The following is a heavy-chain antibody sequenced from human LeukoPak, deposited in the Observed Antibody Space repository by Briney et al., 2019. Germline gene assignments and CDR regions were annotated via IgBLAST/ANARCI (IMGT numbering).Heavy chain of an antibody. CDR2: ISHDGSNK. CDR1: GFAFSSQA. CDR3: AKEDSLTREYYFDY. J-gene: IGHJ4*02. D-gene: IGHD3/OR15-3a*01. Sequence: PGGSLRLSCAASGFAFSSQAMGWVRQAPGKGPEWMAAISHDGSNKYYADSVKGRCTISRDNSKNTLSLQLNSLRAEDTAVYYCAKEDSLTREYYFDYWGQGTLVTVSS. V-gene: IGHV3-30*18.